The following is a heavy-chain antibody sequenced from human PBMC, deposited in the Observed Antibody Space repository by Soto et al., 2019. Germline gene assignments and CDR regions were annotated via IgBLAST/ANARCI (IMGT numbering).Heavy chain of an antibody. J-gene: IGHJ6*04. D-gene: IGHD3-3*01. CDR1: ACCFSSSA. V-gene: IGHV1-69*13. Sequence: SVKVSCKASACCFSSSAITCVRQATGHGLDLIGGRIPIFGTAKYAQKLHGRVTITADESTSTAYRERSXRTSEDTAVYYCASAPPECARNYHYGMHVRRKGTEVTVSS. CDR3: ASAPPECARNYHYGMHV. CDR2: RIPIFGTA.